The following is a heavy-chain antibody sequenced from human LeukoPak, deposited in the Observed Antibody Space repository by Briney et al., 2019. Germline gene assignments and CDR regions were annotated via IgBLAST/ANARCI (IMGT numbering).Heavy chain of an antibody. J-gene: IGHJ5*02. CDR2: INPNSGGT. D-gene: IGHD2-2*01. Sequence: GASVKVSCKASGYTFTGYYMHWVRQAPGQGLEWMGWINPNSGGTNYAQKFQGRVTMTRDTSISTAYMELSRLRSDDTAVYYCARGIVPAAISPGVWFDPWGQGTLVTVSS. CDR1: GYTFTGYY. CDR3: ARGIVPAAISPGVWFDP. V-gene: IGHV1-2*02.